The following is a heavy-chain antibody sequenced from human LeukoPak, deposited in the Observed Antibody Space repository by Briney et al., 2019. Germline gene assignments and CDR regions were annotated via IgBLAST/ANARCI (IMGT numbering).Heavy chain of an antibody. CDR2: ISSSSSYI. Sequence: GGSLRLSCAASGFTFSSYSMNWVRQAPGKGLEWVSSISSSSSYIYYADSVKGRFTISRDNANNTLYLQMGGLKPEDMAVYYCARFVSSGPLWGQGTMVTVSS. CDR1: GFTFSSYS. D-gene: IGHD3-22*01. CDR3: ARFVSSGPL. V-gene: IGHV3-21*01. J-gene: IGHJ3*01.